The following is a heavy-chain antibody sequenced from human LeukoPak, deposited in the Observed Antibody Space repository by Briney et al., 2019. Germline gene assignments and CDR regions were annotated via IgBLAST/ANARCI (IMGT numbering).Heavy chain of an antibody. CDR1: GYTFTSYG. D-gene: IGHD2-2*01. CDR2: ISAYNGNT. Sequence: ASVKVSCEASGYTFTSYGISWVRQAPGQGLEWMGWISAYNGNTNYAQKLQGRVTMTTDTSTGTAYMELRSLRPDDTAVYYCARGYCSSTSCLRFDPWGQGTLVTVSS. CDR3: ARGYCSSTSCLRFDP. J-gene: IGHJ5*02. V-gene: IGHV1-18*04.